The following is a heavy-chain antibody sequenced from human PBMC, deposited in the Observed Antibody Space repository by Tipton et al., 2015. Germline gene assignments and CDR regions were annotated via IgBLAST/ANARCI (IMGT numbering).Heavy chain of an antibody. CDR1: EFTFSSYW. V-gene: IGHV3-7*04. CDR3: ARVYCAGNCYSGFWYFDL. Sequence: GSLRLSCTVSEFTFSSYWMSWVRQAPGKGLECLANIKLDGSETYYVDSVKGRFTISRDNAKNSLYLQMNSLRADDTAVYYCARVYCAGNCYSGFWYFDLWGRGTLVTVSS. J-gene: IGHJ2*01. CDR2: IKLDGSET. D-gene: IGHD2-21*02.